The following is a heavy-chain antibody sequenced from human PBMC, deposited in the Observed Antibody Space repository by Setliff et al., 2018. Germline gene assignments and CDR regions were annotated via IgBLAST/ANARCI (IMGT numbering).Heavy chain of an antibody. J-gene: IGHJ6*03. CDR1: GYTFTTYA. Sequence: SVKVSCKASGYTFTTYAISWVRQAPGQGLEWMGRIIPIFGTANYAQNFQGRVTITADKSTSTAYMELSSLTSEDTAVHYCARGRHPPWSGYPYYYMDVWGKGTTVTVSS. D-gene: IGHD3-3*01. CDR3: ARGRHPPWSGYPYYYMDV. CDR2: IIPIFGTA. V-gene: IGHV1-69*06.